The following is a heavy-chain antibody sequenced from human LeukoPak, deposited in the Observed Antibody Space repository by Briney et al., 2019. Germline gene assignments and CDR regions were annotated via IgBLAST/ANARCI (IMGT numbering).Heavy chain of an antibody. CDR1: GGSISSYF. CDR3: ARHSVYSSSWFDY. J-gene: IGHJ4*02. V-gene: IGHV4-59*08. D-gene: IGHD6-13*01. CDR2: IYYTGGT. Sequence: SETLSLTCTVSGGSISSYFRSWIRQPPGKGLEWIGYIYYTGGTNYNPSLKSRVTISVDMSKNQFSLKLSSVSAADTAVYYCARHSVYSSSWFDYWGQGTLVTVSS.